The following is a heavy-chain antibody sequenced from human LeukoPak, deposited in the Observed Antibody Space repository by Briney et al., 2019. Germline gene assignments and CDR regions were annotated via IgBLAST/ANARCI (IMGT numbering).Heavy chain of an antibody. CDR3: ARDSYYYDSSGYKPKHYFDY. CDR1: GFTFSSYE. V-gene: IGHV3-48*03. D-gene: IGHD3-22*01. Sequence: GGSLRLSCAASGFTFSSYEMNWVRQAPGKGLEWVSYISSSGSTIYYADSVKGRFTISRDNAKNSLYLQMNSLRAEDTAVYYCARDSYYYDSSGYKPKHYFDYWGQGTLVTVSS. J-gene: IGHJ4*02. CDR2: ISSSGSTI.